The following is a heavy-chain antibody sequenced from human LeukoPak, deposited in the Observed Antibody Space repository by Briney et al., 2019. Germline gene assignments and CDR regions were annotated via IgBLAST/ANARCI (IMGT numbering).Heavy chain of an antibody. CDR2: ISSSSSYI. D-gene: IGHD5-12*01. CDR3: AKGRYSTPDDGMDV. Sequence: GGSLRLSCAASGFTFSSYSMNWVRQAPGKGLEWVSSISSSSSYIYYADSVKGRFTISRDNAKNSLYLQMNSLSAEGTAVYYCAKGRYSTPDDGMDVWGQGTTVTVSS. J-gene: IGHJ6*02. CDR1: GFTFSSYS. V-gene: IGHV3-21*04.